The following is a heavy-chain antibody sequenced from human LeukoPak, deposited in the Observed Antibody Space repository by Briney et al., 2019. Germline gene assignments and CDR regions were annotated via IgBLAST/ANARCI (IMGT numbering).Heavy chain of an antibody. V-gene: IGHV4-59*01. D-gene: IGHD2-2*01. CDR2: IYYSGST. CDR1: GGSISSYY. Sequence: SETLSLICTVSGGSISSYYWSWIRQPPGKGLEWIGYIYYSGSTNYNPSLKSRVTISVDTSKNQFSLKLSSVTAADTAVYYCARGGVVVPAALTYWGQGTLVTVSS. CDR3: ARGGVVVPAALTY. J-gene: IGHJ4*02.